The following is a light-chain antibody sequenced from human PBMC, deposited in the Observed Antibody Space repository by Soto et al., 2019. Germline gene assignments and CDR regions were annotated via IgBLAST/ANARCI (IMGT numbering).Light chain of an antibody. Sequence: EIVLTQSPGTLSLSPGERATLSCRASQSVSSSYLAWYQQKPGQAPRLLIYGASSRATGIPDRFSGSGSGTDFTLTISRLEPEDFAVYYGQQYGSSPSFTFGGGTKVEIK. J-gene: IGKJ4*01. CDR1: QSVSSSY. CDR2: GAS. CDR3: QQYGSSPSFT. V-gene: IGKV3-20*01.